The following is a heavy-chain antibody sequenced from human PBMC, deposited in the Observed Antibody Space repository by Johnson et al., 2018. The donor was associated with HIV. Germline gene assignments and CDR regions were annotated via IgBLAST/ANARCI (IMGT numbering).Heavy chain of an antibody. Sequence: VQLVESGGGLVQPGGSLRLSCAASGFTFSSYAVSWVRQAPGKGLEWVSGASGSGGTTYYADSVKGRFTISRDNARDTLYLQMHRLRAEDTAVYYCAKDQAVAGRGLFDIWGQGTMVTVSS. D-gene: IGHD6-19*01. J-gene: IGHJ3*02. CDR1: GFTFSSYA. V-gene: IGHV3-23*04. CDR3: AKDQAVAGRGLFDI. CDR2: ASGSGGTT.